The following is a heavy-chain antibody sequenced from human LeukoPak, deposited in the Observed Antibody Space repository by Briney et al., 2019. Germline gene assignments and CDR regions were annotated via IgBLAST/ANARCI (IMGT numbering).Heavy chain of an antibody. CDR1: GGSISSSSYY. Sequence: SETLSLTCTVSGGSISSSSYYWGWIRQPPGKGLEWIGSIYYSGSTYYNPSLKSRVTISVDTSKNQFSLKLSSVTAADTAVYYCARGRGLRGYSGYDYGSKYFDYWGQGTLVTVSS. D-gene: IGHD5-12*01. CDR2: IYYSGST. V-gene: IGHV4-39*07. CDR3: ARGRGLRGYSGYDYGSKYFDY. J-gene: IGHJ4*02.